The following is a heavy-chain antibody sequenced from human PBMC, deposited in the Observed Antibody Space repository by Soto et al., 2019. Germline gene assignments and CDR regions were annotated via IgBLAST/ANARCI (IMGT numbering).Heavy chain of an antibody. J-gene: IGHJ3*02. CDR1: GFTFSNYW. CDR2: VDNDGSDT. V-gene: IGHV3-74*01. CDR3: ARGSFDHAFDI. D-gene: IGHD3-9*01. Sequence: EVQLVESEGDLVQPGGSLRLSCAASGFTFSNYWMHWVRQAPGKGLVWVSRVDNDGSDTIYADSVKGRFTVSRDNAKKTLLMQMNSLRVNDAAIYYCARGSFDHAFDIWGQGTMVTVSS.